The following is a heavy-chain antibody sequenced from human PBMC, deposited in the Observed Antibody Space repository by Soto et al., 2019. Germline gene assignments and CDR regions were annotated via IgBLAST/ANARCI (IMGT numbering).Heavy chain of an antibody. CDR1: GGSFSGYY. CDR3: ARGTHYYGSGSQFDY. D-gene: IGHD3-10*01. J-gene: IGHJ4*02. CDR2: INHSGST. V-gene: IGHV4-34*01. Sequence: SETLSLTCAVYGGSFSGYYWSWIRQPPGKGLEWIGEINHSGSTNYNPSLKSRVTISVDTSKNQFSLKLSSVTAADTAVYYCARGTHYYGSGSQFDYWGQGTLVTVSS.